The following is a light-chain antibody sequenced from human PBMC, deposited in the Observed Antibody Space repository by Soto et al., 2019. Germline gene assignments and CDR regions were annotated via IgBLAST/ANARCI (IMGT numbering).Light chain of an antibody. Sequence: QSVLAQPASVSGSPGQSVTISCTGTSSDVGAYNYVSWYQQHPGKAPKLMIYEVTKRPSGVSSRFSGSKSGNTASLTISGLQADDEADYYCYSYAGRKSYVLGTGTKVTV. V-gene: IGLV2-23*02. CDR2: EVT. CDR3: YSYAGRKSYV. CDR1: SSDVGAYNY. J-gene: IGLJ1*01.